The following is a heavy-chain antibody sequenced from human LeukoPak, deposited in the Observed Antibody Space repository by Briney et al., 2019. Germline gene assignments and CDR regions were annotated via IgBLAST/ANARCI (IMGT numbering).Heavy chain of an antibody. CDR3: AREEQYQLLMDYYYYMDV. J-gene: IGHJ6*03. V-gene: IGHV3-23*01. CDR2: ISGSGGST. CDR1: GFTFSSYA. D-gene: IGHD2-2*01. Sequence: GGSLRLSCAASGFTFSSYAMSWVRQAPGKGLEWVSAISGSGGSTYYADSVKGRFTISRDNSKNTLYLQMNSLRAEDTAVYYCAREEQYQLLMDYYYYMDVWGKGTTVTVS.